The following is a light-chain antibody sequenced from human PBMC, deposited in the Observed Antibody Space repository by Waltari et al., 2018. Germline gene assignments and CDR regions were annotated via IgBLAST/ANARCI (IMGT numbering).Light chain of an antibody. Sequence: EIVLTQSPGPLSLSPGESATLSCRASQSVRSNYLAWYQQKPGQAPRLLIYGASSRATGIPDRFSGSGSGTDFTLTISRLEPEDFAVYYCQHYDSSLITFGQGTRLEIK. V-gene: IGKV3-20*01. CDR3: QHYDSSLIT. CDR1: QSVRSNY. CDR2: GAS. J-gene: IGKJ5*01.